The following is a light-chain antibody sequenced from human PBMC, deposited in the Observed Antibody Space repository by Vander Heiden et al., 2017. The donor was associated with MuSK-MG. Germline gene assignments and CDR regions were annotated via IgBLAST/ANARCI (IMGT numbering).Light chain of an antibody. J-gene: IGKJ5*01. CDR2: AAS. V-gene: IGKV1-39*01. CDR1: QSISSY. CDR3: QQCYSTPLT. Sequence: IQLPHSPSSLSASVGDRATITCRASQSISSYLTWYQQKPGKAPKLLIYAASSLESGVPSRFSGSGSGTDFTLTISSLQPEDFAAYYCQQCYSTPLTFGQGTRLEIK.